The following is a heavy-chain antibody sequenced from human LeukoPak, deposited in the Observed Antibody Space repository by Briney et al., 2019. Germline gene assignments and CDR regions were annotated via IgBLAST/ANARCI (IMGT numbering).Heavy chain of an antibody. Sequence: PSETLSLTCTVSGGSISSSSYYWGWIRQPPGKGLEWIGSIYYSGSTYYNPSLKSRVTISVDTSKNQFSLKLSSVTAADTAVYYCARPVSTMVRGVLYFDYWGQGTLVTVSS. CDR3: ARPVSTMVRGVLYFDY. D-gene: IGHD3-10*01. CDR2: IYYSGST. CDR1: GGSISSSSYY. V-gene: IGHV4-39*07. J-gene: IGHJ4*02.